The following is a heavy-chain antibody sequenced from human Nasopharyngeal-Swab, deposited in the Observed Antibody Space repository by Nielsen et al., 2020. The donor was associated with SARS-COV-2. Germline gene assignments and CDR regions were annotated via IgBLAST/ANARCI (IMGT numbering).Heavy chain of an antibody. J-gene: IGHJ4*02. V-gene: IGHV3-9*01. Sequence: GKSLKISCAASGFTFHEYAMHWVRQAPGKGLEWVSRINWNSGSIEYADSVKGRFTISRDNAKNSLYLQMNSLRPEDTALYYFAKDPARRVGAPTAAFDFWGQGTLVTVSS. CDR1: GFTFHEYA. CDR2: INWNSGSI. D-gene: IGHD1-26*01. CDR3: AKDPARRVGAPTAAFDF.